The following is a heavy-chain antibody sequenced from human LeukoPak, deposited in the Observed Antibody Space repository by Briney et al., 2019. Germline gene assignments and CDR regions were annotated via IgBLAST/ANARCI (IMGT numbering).Heavy chain of an antibody. V-gene: IGHV3-53*01. D-gene: IGHD3-9*01. CDR3: ARADDILTGFDRGYFDY. CDR1: GFTFSSYG. J-gene: IGHJ4*02. CDR2: IYSGGST. Sequence: GGSLRLSCAASGFTFSSYGMHWVRQAPGKGLEWVSVIYSGGSTYYADSVKGRFTISRGNSKNTVYLQMNSLRAEDTAVYYCARADDILTGFDRGYFDYWGQGTLVTVSS.